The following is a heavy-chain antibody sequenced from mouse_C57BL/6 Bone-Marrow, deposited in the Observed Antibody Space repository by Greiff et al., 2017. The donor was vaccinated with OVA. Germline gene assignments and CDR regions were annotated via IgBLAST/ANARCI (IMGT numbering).Heavy chain of an antibody. CDR1: GFSLTSYG. J-gene: IGHJ4*01. V-gene: IGHV2-6-1*01. CDR3: ARHGDYYGSSSLYAMDY. Sequence: VQLQESGPGLVAPSQSLSITCTVSGFSLTSYGVHWVRQPPGKGLEWLVVIWSDGSTTYNSALKSRLSISKDNSKSQVFLKMNSLQTDDTAMYYCARHGDYYGSSSLYAMDYWGQGTSVTVSS. CDR2: IWSDGST. D-gene: IGHD1-1*01.